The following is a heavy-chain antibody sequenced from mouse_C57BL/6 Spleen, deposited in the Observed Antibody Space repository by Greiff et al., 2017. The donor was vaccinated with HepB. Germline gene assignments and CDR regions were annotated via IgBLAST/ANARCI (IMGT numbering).Heavy chain of an antibody. CDR3: ARSDYCGSSYYYFDY. CDR1: GFNIKNTY. D-gene: IGHD1-1*01. CDR2: IDPANGNT. V-gene: IGHV14-3*01. Sequence: QLQQSVAELVRPGASVKLSCTASGFNIKNTYMHWVKQRPEQGLEWSGRIDPANGNTKYAPKFQGKATIPSDTSSNTAYLQLSSLTSEDTAIYYCARSDYCGSSYYYFDYWGQGTTLTVSS. J-gene: IGHJ2*01.